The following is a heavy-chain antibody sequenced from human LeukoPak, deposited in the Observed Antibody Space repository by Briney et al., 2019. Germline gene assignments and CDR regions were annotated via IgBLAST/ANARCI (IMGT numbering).Heavy chain of an antibody. CDR1: GVTFSGSA. CDR2: IRSKTNNYAT. V-gene: IGHV3-73*01. Sequence: PGGSLRLSCAASGVTFSGSAMHWVRQASGKGREWGCHIRSKTNNYATTYAASVKGRFTISRDDSKTTAYIQMHSLKTEDTAVYYCSRRGYDHWGQGILVTVTS. CDR3: SRRGYDH. J-gene: IGHJ4*02. D-gene: IGHD2-15*01.